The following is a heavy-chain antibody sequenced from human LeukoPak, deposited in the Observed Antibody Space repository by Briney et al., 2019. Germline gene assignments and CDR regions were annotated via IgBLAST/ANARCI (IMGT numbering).Heavy chain of an antibody. CDR1: GFTFSDFW. J-gene: IGHJ4*02. CDR2: INQVGSEK. CDR3: TRDGVPAGLYFDS. V-gene: IGHV3-7*03. D-gene: IGHD2-2*01. Sequence: PGGSLRLSCAASGFTFSDFWMNWVRQAPGKGLEWVASINQVGSEKYYVDSVRGRFTISRDNAKNSLFLQINSLRVEDTAVYYCTRDGVPAGLYFDSWGQGNLVTVSS.